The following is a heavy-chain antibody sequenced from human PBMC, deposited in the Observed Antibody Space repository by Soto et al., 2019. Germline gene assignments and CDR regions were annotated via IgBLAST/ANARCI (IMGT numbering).Heavy chain of an antibody. J-gene: IGHJ4*02. D-gene: IGHD3-22*01. CDR2: INPNSGGT. CDR3: ARDGGQLSYYYDSSGYPDY. V-gene: IGHV1-2*02. Sequence: ASVKVSCKASGYTFTGYYMHWVRQAPGQGLEWMGWINPNSGGTNYAQKFQGGVTMTRDTSISTAYMELSRLRSDDTAVYYCARDGGQLSYYYDSSGYPDYWGQGTLVTVSS. CDR1: GYTFTGYY.